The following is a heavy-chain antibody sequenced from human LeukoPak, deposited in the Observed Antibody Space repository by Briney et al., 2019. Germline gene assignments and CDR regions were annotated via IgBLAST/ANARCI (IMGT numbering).Heavy chain of an antibody. CDR3: ARGHPPMVRGVISSPRFDR. D-gene: IGHD3-10*01. J-gene: IGHJ5*02. Sequence: SETLSLTCAVYGGSFSGYYWSWIRQPPGKGLEWIGEISHSGSTNYNPSLKSRVTISVDTSKNQFSLKLSSVTAADTAVYYCARGHPPMVRGVISSPRFDRWGQGTLVTVSS. V-gene: IGHV4-34*01. CDR1: GGSFSGYY. CDR2: ISHSGST.